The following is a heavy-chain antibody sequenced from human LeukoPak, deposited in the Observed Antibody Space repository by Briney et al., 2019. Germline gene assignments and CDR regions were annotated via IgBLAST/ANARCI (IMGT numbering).Heavy chain of an antibody. CDR2: IIPIFGTA. CDR1: GGTFSSYA. V-gene: IGHV1-69*05. D-gene: IGHD5-18*01. CDR3: ARVSSGYSYGYD. J-gene: IGHJ4*02. Sequence: GASVKVSCKASGGTFSSYAISWVRQAPGQGLEWMGGIIPIFGTANYAQKFQGRVTITTDESTSIAYMELSSLRSEDTAVYYCARVSSGYSYGYDWGQGTLVTVSS.